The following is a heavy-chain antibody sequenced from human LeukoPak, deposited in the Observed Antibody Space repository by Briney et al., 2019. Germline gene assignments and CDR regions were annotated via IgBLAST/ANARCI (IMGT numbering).Heavy chain of an antibody. J-gene: IGHJ4*02. Sequence: GESLKISCKGSGYTFTSYDINWVRQATGQGLEWMGWMNPNSGNTGYAQKFQGRVTITRNTSISTAYMELSSLRSEDTAVYYCARGYGFGELLGFDYWGQGTLVTVSS. D-gene: IGHD3-10*01. CDR2: MNPNSGNT. CDR1: GYTFTSYD. V-gene: IGHV1-8*03. CDR3: ARGYGFGELLGFDY.